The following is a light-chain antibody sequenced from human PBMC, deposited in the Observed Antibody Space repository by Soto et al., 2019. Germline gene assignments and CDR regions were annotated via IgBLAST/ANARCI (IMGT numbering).Light chain of an antibody. CDR1: QSVSSSY. CDR2: GAS. CDR3: EQYGSSPRT. J-gene: IGKJ1*01. V-gene: IGKV3-20*01. Sequence: EIVLTQSPGTLSLSPGERATLSCRASQSVSSSYLAWYQQKPGQAPRLLIYGASSRATGIPDRFSGSGSWTDFTRTTSRLATEDFAVYYYEQYGSSPRTFGQGTKVEIK.